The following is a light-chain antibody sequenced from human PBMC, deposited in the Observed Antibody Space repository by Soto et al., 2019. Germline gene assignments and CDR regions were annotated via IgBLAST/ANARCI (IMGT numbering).Light chain of an antibody. CDR1: QGISSY. CDR2: AAS. CDR3: QQTNSYPRT. V-gene: IGKV1-9*01. Sequence: IQLTQSPSYLSASVGDRVTITCRASQGISSYLAWYQQKPGKAPKLLIYAASTLQSGVPSRFSGSGSGTEFTPTISPLQPKDSATESRQQTNSYPRTFRPGTNVQIK. J-gene: IGKJ1*01.